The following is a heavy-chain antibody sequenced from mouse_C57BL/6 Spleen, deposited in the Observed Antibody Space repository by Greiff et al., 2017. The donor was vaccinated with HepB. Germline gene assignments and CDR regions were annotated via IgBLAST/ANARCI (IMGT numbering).Heavy chain of an antibody. CDR1: GFTFSSYT. CDR2: ISGGGGNT. Sequence: EVMLVESGGGLVKPGGSLKLSCAASGFTFSSYTMSWVRQTPEKRLEWVATISGGGGNTYYPDSVKGRFTISRDNAKNTLYLQMSSLRSEDTALYDCARHLFITTVVATGYFDVWGTGTTVTVSS. J-gene: IGHJ1*03. V-gene: IGHV5-9*01. D-gene: IGHD1-1*01. CDR3: ARHLFITTVVATGYFDV.